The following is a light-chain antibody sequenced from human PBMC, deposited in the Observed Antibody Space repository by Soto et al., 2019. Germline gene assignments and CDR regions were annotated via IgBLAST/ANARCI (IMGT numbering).Light chain of an antibody. CDR3: QQAYGFPNT. CDR2: GAS. CDR1: QSFSSN. Sequence: VMTQSPATLSVSPGERATLSCRASQSFSSNLSWYQQNPGQAPRLLIYGASSLQNGVPSTFSVSGSGTGFTLTISSLHPEDSATYYCQQAYGFPNTFGQGTKVDI. V-gene: IGKV3-15*01. J-gene: IGKJ2*01.